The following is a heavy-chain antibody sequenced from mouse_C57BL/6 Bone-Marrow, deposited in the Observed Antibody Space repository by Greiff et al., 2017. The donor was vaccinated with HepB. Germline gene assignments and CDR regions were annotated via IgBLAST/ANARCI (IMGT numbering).Heavy chain of an antibody. CDR1: GYTFTSYW. J-gene: IGHJ1*03. Sequence: VQLQQPGAELVKPGASVKMSCKASGYTFTSYWITWVKQRPGQGLEWIGDIYPGSGSTNYNEKFKSKATLTVDTSSSTAYMQLSSLTSEDSAVYYCAREGGTYYGSSYDWYFDVWGTGTTVTVSS. V-gene: IGHV1-55*01. CDR2: IYPGSGST. CDR3: AREGGTYYGSSYDWYFDV. D-gene: IGHD1-1*01.